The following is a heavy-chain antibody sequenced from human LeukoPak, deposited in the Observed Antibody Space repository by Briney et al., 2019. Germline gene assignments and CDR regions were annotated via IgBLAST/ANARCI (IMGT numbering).Heavy chain of an antibody. CDR3: ARVVSHPEEYWFDP. D-gene: IGHD6-6*01. CDR2: IYHSGST. CDR1: GVSISSGGYY. Sequence: SETLSLTCTVSGVSISSGGYYWSWIRQPPGKGLEWIGYIYHSGSTYYNPSLKSRVTISVDRSKNQFSLKLTSVTAADTAVYYCARVVSHPEEYWFDPWGQGTLVTVSS. J-gene: IGHJ5*02. V-gene: IGHV4-30-2*01.